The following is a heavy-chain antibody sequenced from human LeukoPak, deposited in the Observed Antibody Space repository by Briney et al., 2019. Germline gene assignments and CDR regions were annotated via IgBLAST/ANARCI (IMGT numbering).Heavy chain of an antibody. Sequence: SETLSLTCTVSGGSISSYYWSWIRQPSGKGLEWIGYIYYSGNTKYNPSPKSRVTISVDTSRNQFSLKLNSVTAADTAVYYCGAGRGELSAFHIWGQGTMVTVSS. CDR2: IYYSGNT. V-gene: IGHV4-59*01. J-gene: IGHJ3*02. CDR3: GAGRGELSAFHI. CDR1: GGSISSYY. D-gene: IGHD1-26*01.